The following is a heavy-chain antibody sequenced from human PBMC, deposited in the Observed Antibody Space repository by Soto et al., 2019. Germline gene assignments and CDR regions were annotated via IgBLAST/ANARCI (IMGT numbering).Heavy chain of an antibody. Sequence: GGSLRLSCAAPGFTFSSYSMNWVRQAPGKGLEWVSYISSSSSTIYYADSVKGRFTISRDNAKNSLYLQMNSLRDEDTAVYYCATSLYGDHGGREYYFDYWGQGTLVTVSS. J-gene: IGHJ4*02. CDR2: ISSSSSTI. D-gene: IGHD4-17*01. V-gene: IGHV3-48*02. CDR1: GFTFSSYS. CDR3: ATSLYGDHGGREYYFDY.